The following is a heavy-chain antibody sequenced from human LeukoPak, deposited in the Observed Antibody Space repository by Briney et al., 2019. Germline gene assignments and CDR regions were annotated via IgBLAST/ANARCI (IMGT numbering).Heavy chain of an antibody. D-gene: IGHD3-9*01. CDR3: ARDGRVLRYFDWFPGGWFDP. J-gene: IGHJ5*02. CDR1: GGSFSGYY. Sequence: ASETLSLTCAVYGGSFSGYYWSWIRQPPGKGLEWIGEINHSGSTNYNPSLKSRVTISVDTSKNQFSLKLGSVTAADTAVYYCARDGRVLRYFDWFPGGWFDPWGQGTLVTVSS. CDR2: INHSGST. V-gene: IGHV4-34*01.